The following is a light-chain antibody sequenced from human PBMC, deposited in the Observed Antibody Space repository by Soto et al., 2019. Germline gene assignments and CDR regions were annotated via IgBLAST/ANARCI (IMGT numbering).Light chain of an antibody. J-gene: IGKJ4*01. CDR3: QQYKRWPLT. CDR2: GAS. V-gene: IGKV3-15*01. Sequence: EIEMTQSPATLSVSPGERATLTCWASQSVDTRLAWYQQKPGQAPRRLVYGASTRATGIPSRFSGSGSGTEFTLTISSLQPEDFAVYYCQQYKRWPLTFGGGTKVEIK. CDR1: QSVDTR.